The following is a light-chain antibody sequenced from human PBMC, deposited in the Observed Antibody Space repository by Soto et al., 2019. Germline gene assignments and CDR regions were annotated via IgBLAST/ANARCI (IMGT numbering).Light chain of an antibody. CDR3: ASWDDSLSGGV. CDR1: NSNIGTYT. CDR2: TDY. V-gene: IGLV1-44*01. Sequence: QSVLTQPPSASGTPGQRVIISCSGSNSNIGTYTVNWYQQLPGTAPKLLIYTDYQRPSGVPDRFSGSRSGTLASLAISGLQSEDEADYYCASWDDSLSGGVFGGGTKLTVL. J-gene: IGLJ3*02.